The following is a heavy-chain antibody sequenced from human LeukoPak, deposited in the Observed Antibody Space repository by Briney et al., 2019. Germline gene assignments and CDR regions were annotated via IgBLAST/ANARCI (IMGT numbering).Heavy chain of an antibody. J-gene: IGHJ1*01. CDR3: SKEGDSGSYYYFQR. CDR2: ISGSGDRT. Sequence: GGSLGLSCAASGFTFSSYAMRWVRQAPGKGLEWVSTISGSGDRTYYADSVKGRFTLSRDNSKNTLYLQMNSLRAEDTAVYYCSKEGDSGSYYYFQRWGQGTLVTVSS. D-gene: IGHD1-26*01. V-gene: IGHV3-23*01. CDR1: GFTFSSYA.